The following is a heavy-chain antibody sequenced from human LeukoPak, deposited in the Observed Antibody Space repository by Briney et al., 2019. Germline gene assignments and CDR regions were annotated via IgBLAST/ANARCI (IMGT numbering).Heavy chain of an antibody. Sequence: GGSLRLSCAASGFTFSGYSMHWVRQAPGKGLEYGSAISSNGSSTYYANSVKGRFTISRDNSKNTLYLEMGSLRAEDMAVYYCARAGVVMRNLDAFDIWGQGTMVTVSS. CDR2: ISSNGSST. D-gene: IGHD3-3*01. CDR1: GFTFSGYS. J-gene: IGHJ3*02. CDR3: ARAGVVMRNLDAFDI. V-gene: IGHV3-64*01.